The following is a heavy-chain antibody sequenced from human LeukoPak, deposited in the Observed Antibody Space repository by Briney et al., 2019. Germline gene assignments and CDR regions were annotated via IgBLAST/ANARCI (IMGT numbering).Heavy chain of an antibody. CDR1: GGSISSSSYY. D-gene: IGHD3-16*01. Sequence: SETLSLTCTVSGGSISSSSYYWGWIRQPPGKGLEWIGSIYYSGSTYYNPSLKSRVTISVDTSKNQFSLKLSSVTAADTAVYYCAGGPSYSQHGAQATLPTFPP. J-gene: IGHJ1*01. V-gene: IGHV4-39*01. CDR3: AGGPSYSQH. CDR2: IYYSGST.